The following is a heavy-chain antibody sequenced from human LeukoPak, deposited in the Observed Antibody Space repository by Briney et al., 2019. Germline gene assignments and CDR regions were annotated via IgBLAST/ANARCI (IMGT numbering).Heavy chain of an antibody. J-gene: IGHJ4*02. CDR3: AREGYYDSSGYSFDY. V-gene: IGHV1-2*02. D-gene: IGHD3-22*01. CDR2: INPNSGGT. CDR1: GYTFTSYY. Sequence: EASVKVSCKASGYTFTSYYMNWVRQAPGQGLEWMGWINPNSGGTNYAQKFQGRVTMTRDTSISTAYMELSRLRSDDTAVYYCAREGYYDSSGYSFDYWGQGTLVTVSS.